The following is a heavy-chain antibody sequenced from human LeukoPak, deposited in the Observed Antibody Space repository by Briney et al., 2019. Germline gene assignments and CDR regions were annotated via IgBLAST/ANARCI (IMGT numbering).Heavy chain of an antibody. CDR3: ASSTYLYQLPYYFDY. CDR2: IYYSGST. D-gene: IGHD2-2*01. V-gene: IGHV4-59*01. CDR1: GGSISSYY. J-gene: IGHJ4*02. Sequence: KPSETLSLTCTVSGGSISSYYWSWIRQPPGKGLEWIGYIYYSGSTNYNPSLKSRVTISVDTSKNQFSLKLSSVTAADTAVYYCASSTYLYQLPYYFDYWGQGTLVTVSS.